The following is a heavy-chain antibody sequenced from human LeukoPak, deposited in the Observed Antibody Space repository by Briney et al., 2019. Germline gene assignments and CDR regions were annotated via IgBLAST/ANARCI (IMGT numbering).Heavy chain of an antibody. J-gene: IGHJ4*02. CDR2: ISYDGSNK. CDR3: AKDLAAGIDY. V-gene: IGHV3-30*18. D-gene: IGHD6-13*01. CDR1: GFAFSSYG. Sequence: GGSLRLSCAASGFAFSSYGMHWVRQAPGKGLEWVAVISYDGSNKYYADSVKGRFTISRDNSKNTLYLQMNSLRAEDTAVYYCAKDLAAGIDYWGQGTLVTVSS.